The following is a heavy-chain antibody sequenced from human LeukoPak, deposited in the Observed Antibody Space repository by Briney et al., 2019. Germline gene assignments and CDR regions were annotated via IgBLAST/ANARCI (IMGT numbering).Heavy chain of an antibody. CDR3: TRYQSGSYRFDS. J-gene: IGHJ5*01. D-gene: IGHD1-26*01. Sequence: GASVKVSCKASGYTFSSYDINWVRQATGQGPEWMGWMNAKSGKIGYSQKFQGRVTISWGTSISTAYMELSSLRPEDTAIYYCTRYQSGSYRFDSWGQGTLVAVSA. V-gene: IGHV1-8*03. CDR2: MNAKSGKI. CDR1: GYTFSSYD.